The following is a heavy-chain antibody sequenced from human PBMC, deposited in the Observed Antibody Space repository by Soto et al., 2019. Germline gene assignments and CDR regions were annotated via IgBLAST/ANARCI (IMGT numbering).Heavy chain of an antibody. CDR3: ARAPMAASAPVNWLDP. D-gene: IGHD6-25*01. J-gene: IGHJ5*01. CDR1: GYSFTDYW. V-gene: IGHV5-51*01. CDR2: VHPRNSDT. Sequence: ELQLVQSAVEVGRSGESLKISCKASGYSFTDYWIGWVRQMPGKGLEWMGIVHPRNSDTRYRPSFRGQVTISADKSIRTAYLQWSTLRASDTAVYFCARAPMAASAPVNWLDPWGQGT.